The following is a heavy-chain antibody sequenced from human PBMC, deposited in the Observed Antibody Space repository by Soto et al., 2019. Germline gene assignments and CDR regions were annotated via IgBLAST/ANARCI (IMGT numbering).Heavy chain of an antibody. V-gene: IGHV4-31*03. D-gene: IGHD3-22*01. CDR3: ARDVGNYYDSSGTHKNWFDP. Sequence: SETLSLTCTVSSGSISSCGYYWIWIRQHPWRGLDWIGYIYYSGSTYYNPSLKSRVTISVDTSKNQFSLKLSSVTAADTAVYYCARDVGNYYDSSGTHKNWFDPWGQGTLVTVSS. J-gene: IGHJ5*02. CDR1: SGSISSCGYY. CDR2: IYYSGST.